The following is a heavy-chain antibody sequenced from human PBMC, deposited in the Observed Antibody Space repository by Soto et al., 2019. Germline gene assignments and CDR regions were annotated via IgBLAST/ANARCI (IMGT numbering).Heavy chain of an antibody. V-gene: IGHV4-39*01. D-gene: IGHD3-16*02. J-gene: IGHJ4*01. CDR1: GGSISSSSYY. CDR2: IYYSGST. CDR3: AMVYYDYFWGSYRYGSFDY. Sequence: SETLSLTCTVSGGSISSSSYYWGWIRQPPGKGLEWIGSIYYSGSTYYNPSLKSRVTISVDTSKNQFSLKLSSVTAADTAVYYCAMVYYDYFWGSYRYGSFDYWGHGTLVTVSS.